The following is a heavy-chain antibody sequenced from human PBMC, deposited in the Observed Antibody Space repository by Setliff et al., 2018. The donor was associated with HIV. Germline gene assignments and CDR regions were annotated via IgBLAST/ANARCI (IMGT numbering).Heavy chain of an antibody. CDR2: IYIYNSGST. V-gene: IGHV4-59*01. J-gene: IGHJ4*02. CDR1: GGSFSGYY. CDR3: ARGANFDY. Sequence: SETLSLTCSVSGGSFSGYYWSWIRQPPGKGLEWIGYIYIYNSGSTNYNPSLTSRVTISVDTSRNQFSLKLTSVTAADTAIYYCARGANFDYWGQGTQVTAPQ.